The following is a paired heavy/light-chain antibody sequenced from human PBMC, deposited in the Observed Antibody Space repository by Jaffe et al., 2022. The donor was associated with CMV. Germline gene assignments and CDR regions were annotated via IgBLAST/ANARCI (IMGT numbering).Heavy chain of an antibody. CDR3: TNYRADGHMVYGMDV. V-gene: IGHV3-73*02. J-gene: IGHJ6*02. CDR1: GFIFSGSD. D-gene: IGHD3-10*01. CDR2: ISVKANNYAT. Sequence: EVQLVQSGGGLVQPGGSLKLSCAASGFIFSGSDWHWFRQASGKGLEWVGRISVKANNYATAYAASLKGRFTISRDDSKNTAHLQMDSLIIEDTAIYYCTNYRADGHMVYGMDVWGQGTTVTVSS.
Light chain of an antibody. CDR2: END. J-gene: IGLJ2*01. V-gene: IGLV1-51*02. CDR3: GVWDSSLSAEV. Sequence: QSVLTQPPSVSVAPGQKVTISCSGSSSNIGPHSVSWYQHLPGTAPKLLIYENDKRPSGIPDRFSGSKSGTSATLAISGLQNGDEADYYCGVWDSSLSAEVLGGGTRLTAL. CDR1: SSNIGPHS.